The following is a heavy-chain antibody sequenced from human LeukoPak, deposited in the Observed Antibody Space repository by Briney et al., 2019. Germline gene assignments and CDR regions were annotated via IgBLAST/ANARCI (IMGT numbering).Heavy chain of an antibody. V-gene: IGHV6-1*01. CDR3: ARDRGLTGTTLDP. D-gene: IGHD1-7*01. CDR1: GDSVSSNSAA. J-gene: IGHJ5*02. CDR2: TYYRSKWYN. Sequence: SQTLSLTCAISGDSVSSNSAAWNWIRQSPLRGLEWLGRTYYRSKWYNDYAVSVKSRISINPDTSKNQFSLQLNPVTPEDTAVYYCARDRGLTGTTLDPWGQGTLVTVSS.